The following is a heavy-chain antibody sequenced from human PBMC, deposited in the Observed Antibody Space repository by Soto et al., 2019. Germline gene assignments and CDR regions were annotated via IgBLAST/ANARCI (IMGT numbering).Heavy chain of an antibody. CDR3: EREDSKSDSSGFLLDY. V-gene: IGHV4-31*03. CDR1: GGSISSGGYY. J-gene: IGHJ4*02. Sequence: SETLSLTCTVSGGSISSGGYYWSWIRQHPGKGLEWIGYIYYSGSTYYNPSLKSRVTISVDTSKNQFSLKLSSVTAADTAVYYREREDSKSDSSGFLLDYWGQGTLVTVSS. CDR2: IYYSGST. D-gene: IGHD3-22*01.